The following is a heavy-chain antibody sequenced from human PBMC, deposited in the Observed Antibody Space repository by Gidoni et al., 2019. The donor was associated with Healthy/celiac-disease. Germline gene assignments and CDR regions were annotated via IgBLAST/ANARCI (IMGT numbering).Heavy chain of an antibody. CDR1: GFTFSSYE. Sequence: EVQLVESGGGLVQPGGSLRLSCAASGFTFSSYEMNWVRQAPGKGLEWVSYISSSGSTIYYADSVKGRFTISRDNAKNSLYLQMNSLRAEDTAVYYCAREVVVGGYFDYWGQGTLVTVSS. CDR3: AREVVVGGYFDY. J-gene: IGHJ4*02. CDR2: ISSSGSTI. V-gene: IGHV3-48*03. D-gene: IGHD2-21*01.